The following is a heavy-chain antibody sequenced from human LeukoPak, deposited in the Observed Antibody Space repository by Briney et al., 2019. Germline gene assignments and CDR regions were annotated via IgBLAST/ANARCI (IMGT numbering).Heavy chain of an antibody. CDR3: MGGGGIEVAGY. V-gene: IGHV3-74*01. J-gene: IGHJ4*02. D-gene: IGHD6-19*01. CDR1: GFTFNSYW. CDR2: INSDGSST. Sequence: GGSLRLSCAASGFTFNSYWMHWVRQAPGKGLVWVSRINSDGSSTNYADSVKGRFTISRDNAKNTLYLQMISLRVEDTAVYYCMGGGGIEVAGYWGQGTLVTVSS.